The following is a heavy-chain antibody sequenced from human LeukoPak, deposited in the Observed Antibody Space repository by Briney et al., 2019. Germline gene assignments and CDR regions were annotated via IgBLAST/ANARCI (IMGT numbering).Heavy chain of an antibody. CDR1: GYTFTTYY. J-gene: IGHJ4*02. CDR3: ARRAAAELFDY. D-gene: IGHD6-13*01. V-gene: IGHV1-46*01. Sequence: EASVKVSCKTSGYTFTTYYMHWVRQAPGQGLEWMGVINPSGGSTNYAQKFQGGATMTRDTSTSSVYMELTSLRSEDTAVYYCARRAAAELFDYWGQGTLVTVSS. CDR2: INPSGGST.